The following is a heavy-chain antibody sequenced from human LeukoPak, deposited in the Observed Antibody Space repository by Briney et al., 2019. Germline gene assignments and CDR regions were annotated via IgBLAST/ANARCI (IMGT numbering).Heavy chain of an antibody. D-gene: IGHD2-2*01. V-gene: IGHV3-43*01. Sequence: GGSLRLSCAASGFTFDEYIMHWVRQAPGKGLECVSLISGDGYSTYYADSVKGRFTISRDNSKHSLYLQMDSLRTEDTALYYCTKDRYCTTTNCPLDYWGQGTLVTVSS. CDR2: ISGDGYST. CDR3: TKDRYCTTTNCPLDY. CDR1: GFTFDEYI. J-gene: IGHJ4*02.